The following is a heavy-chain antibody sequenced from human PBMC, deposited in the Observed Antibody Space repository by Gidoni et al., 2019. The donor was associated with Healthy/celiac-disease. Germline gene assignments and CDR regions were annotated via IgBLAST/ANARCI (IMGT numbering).Heavy chain of an antibody. J-gene: IGHJ4*02. Sequence: EVQLLESGGGLVQPGGSLRLSCAASGFTFSSYGMSWVRQAQGKGLEWVSAISGRGGSTDYADSVKGRCTISRDNSKNTLYLQMNSLRAEDTAVYYCANDKYSSSSPGEFDYWGQGTLVTVSS. V-gene: IGHV3-23*01. CDR1: GFTFSSYG. CDR2: ISGRGGST. D-gene: IGHD6-6*01. CDR3: ANDKYSSSSPGEFDY.